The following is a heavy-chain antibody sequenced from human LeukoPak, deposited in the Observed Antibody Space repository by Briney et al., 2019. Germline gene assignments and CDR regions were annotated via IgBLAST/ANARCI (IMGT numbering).Heavy chain of an antibody. Sequence: GASVKVSCKTSGYTFTAYYMHWVRQAPGQGLEWMGIINPSGGSTSYAQKFQGRVTMTRDKSASTVYMELSSLRSEDTAVYYCARDAGGSGSYYFDYWGQGTLVTVSS. CDR1: GYTFTAYY. V-gene: IGHV1-46*01. J-gene: IGHJ4*02. CDR3: ARDAGGSGSYYFDY. D-gene: IGHD3-10*01. CDR2: INPSGGST.